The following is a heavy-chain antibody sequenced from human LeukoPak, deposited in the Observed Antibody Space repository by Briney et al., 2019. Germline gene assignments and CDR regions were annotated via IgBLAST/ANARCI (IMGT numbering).Heavy chain of an antibody. V-gene: IGHV4-34*01. Sequence: PSKTLSLTCAVYGGCFSGYYWSWIRQPPGKGLEWIGEINHSGSTNYNPSLKSRVTISVDTSKNQFSLKLSSVTAADTAVYYCARLPRGSSGYSVWGQGTLVTVSS. CDR2: INHSGST. CDR3: ARLPRGSSGYSV. CDR1: GGCFSGYY. D-gene: IGHD3-22*01. J-gene: IGHJ4*02.